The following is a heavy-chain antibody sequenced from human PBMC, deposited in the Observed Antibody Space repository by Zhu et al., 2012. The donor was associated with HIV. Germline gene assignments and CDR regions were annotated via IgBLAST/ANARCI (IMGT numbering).Heavy chain of an antibody. V-gene: IGHV4-39*01. CDR2: IFYSGST. Sequence: QVQLQESGPGLVKPSETLSLTCTVSGGSISSSSYYWGWIRQPPGKGLEWIGSIFYSGSTFYNPSLESRVTISVDTSKNQFSLKLSSVTAADSAVYYCARHVQFKVGRSGSYSTYMDVWGKGPRSPSP. CDR1: GGSISSSSYY. D-gene: IGHD3-10*01. J-gene: IGHJ6*03. CDR3: ARHVQFKVGRSGSYSTYMDV.